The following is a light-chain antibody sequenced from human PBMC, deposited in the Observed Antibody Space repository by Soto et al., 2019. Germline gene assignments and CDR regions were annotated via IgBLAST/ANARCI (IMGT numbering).Light chain of an antibody. CDR2: ETS. CDR3: QQSYSTLWT. CDR1: QRVTKY. J-gene: IGKJ1*01. V-gene: IGKV1-39*01. Sequence: DVQITHSPSSLSASVLERVTITCRASQRVTKYLNWYQQHPGKAPKLLIYETSSLQSGVPSRFSGSGSGTDFTLTISSLQPEDFATYFCQQSYSTLWTFGQGTKVDI.